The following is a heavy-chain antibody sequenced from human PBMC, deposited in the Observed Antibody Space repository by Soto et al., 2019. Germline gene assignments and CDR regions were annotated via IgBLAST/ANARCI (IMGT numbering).Heavy chain of an antibody. J-gene: IGHJ4*02. V-gene: IGHV5-51*01. D-gene: IGHD3-22*01. CDR3: ARTAQYYYGSSGYYWSPFDY. CDR1: GYSFTSYW. CDR2: IYPGDSDT. Sequence: GESLKISCKGSGYSFTSYWIGWVRQMPGKGLEWMGIIYPGDSDTRYSPSFQGQVTISADKSISTAYLQWSSLKASDTAMYYCARTAQYYYGSSGYYWSPFDYWGQGTLVTV.